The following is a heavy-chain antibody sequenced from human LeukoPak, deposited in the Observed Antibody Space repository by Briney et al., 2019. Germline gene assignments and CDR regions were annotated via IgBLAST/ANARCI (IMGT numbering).Heavy chain of an antibody. CDR3: ASGWSITGWYNNWFDP. V-gene: IGHV1-2*02. Sequence: ASVKVSCKASRYTFTGYYMHWVRQAPGQGLEWMGWINSNSGDTNYAQKFQGRVTMTRDTSITTVYMELSRLRSDDTAVYFCASGWSITGWYNNWFDPWGQGTLVTVSS. CDR1: RYTFTGYY. D-gene: IGHD6-19*01. J-gene: IGHJ5*02. CDR2: INSNSGDT.